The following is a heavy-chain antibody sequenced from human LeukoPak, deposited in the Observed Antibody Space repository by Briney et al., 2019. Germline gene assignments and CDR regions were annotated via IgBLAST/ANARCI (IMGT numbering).Heavy chain of an antibody. V-gene: IGHV4-39*01. CDR2: IYYSGST. D-gene: IGHD3-10*01. J-gene: IGHJ5*02. CDR3: ARLNLDYYGSGSYYSTTPFDP. Sequence: SETLSLTCTVSGGSISSGSYYWGWIRQPPGKGLEWIGSIYYSGSTYYNPSLKSRVTISVDTSKNQFSLKLSSVTAADTAVYYCARLNLDYYGSGSYYSTTPFDPWGQGTLVTVSS. CDR1: GGSISSGSYY.